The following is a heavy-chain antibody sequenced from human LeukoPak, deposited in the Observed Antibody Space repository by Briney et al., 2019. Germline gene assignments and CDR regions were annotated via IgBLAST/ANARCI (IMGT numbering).Heavy chain of an antibody. CDR1: GVSISSYY. V-gene: IGHV4-59*01. CDR2: IYYSGST. Sequence: SETLSLTCTVSGVSISSYYWSWIRQPPGKGLEWLGYIYYSGSTNYNPSLKSRVTISVDTSKKQFSLKLSSVTAADTAVYYCARERAEMPTISRSLGSYYMDVWGKGTTVTISS. D-gene: IGHD5-24*01. CDR3: ARERAEMPTISRSLGSYYMDV. J-gene: IGHJ6*03.